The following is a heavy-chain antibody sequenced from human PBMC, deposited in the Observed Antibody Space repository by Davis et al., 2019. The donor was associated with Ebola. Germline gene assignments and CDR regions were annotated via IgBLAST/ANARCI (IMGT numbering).Heavy chain of an antibody. D-gene: IGHD3-22*01. J-gene: IGHJ4*02. CDR1: GFTFSDYY. CDR2: ISSSGSTI. V-gene: IGHV3-11*01. CDR3: ARIPDSSGYNYYFDY. Sequence: PGGSLRLSCAASGFTFSDYYMSWIRQAPGKGLEWVSYISSSGSTIYYADSVKGRFTISRDTAKNSLYLQMNSLRAEDTAVYYCARIPDSSGYNYYFDYWGQGTLVTVSS.